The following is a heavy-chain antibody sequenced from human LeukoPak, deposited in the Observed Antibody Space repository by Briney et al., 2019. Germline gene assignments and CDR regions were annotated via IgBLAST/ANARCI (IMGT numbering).Heavy chain of an antibody. D-gene: IGHD6-13*01. CDR3: AKDGGSSWPYYFDS. V-gene: IGHV3-23*01. J-gene: IGHJ4*02. CDR2: ISGSGGST. CDR1: GFTFSNYA. Sequence: GGSLRLSCAASGFTFSNYAMSWVRQAPGKGLELVSAISGSGGSTYYADSVKGRFTISRDNSKNTLYLQMNSLRAKDTAVYYCAKDGGSSWPYYFDSWGQGTLVTVSS.